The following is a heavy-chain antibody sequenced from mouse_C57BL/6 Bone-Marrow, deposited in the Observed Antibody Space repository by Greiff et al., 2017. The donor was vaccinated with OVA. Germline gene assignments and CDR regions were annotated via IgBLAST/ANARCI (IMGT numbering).Heavy chain of an antibody. J-gene: IGHJ2*01. V-gene: IGHV1-64*01. CDR3: ARMGTSNSFDY. CDR2: IHPNSGST. Sequence: VQLQQSGAELVKPGASVKLSCKASGYTFTSYWMHWVKQRPGQGLEWIGMIHPNSGSTNYNEKFKSKATLTVDKSSSTAYMQLSSLTSEDSAVYYCARMGTSNSFDYWGQGTTLTVSS. D-gene: IGHD4-1*01. CDR1: GYTFTSYW.